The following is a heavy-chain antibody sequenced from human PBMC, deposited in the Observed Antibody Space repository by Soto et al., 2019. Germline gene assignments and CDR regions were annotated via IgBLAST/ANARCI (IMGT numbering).Heavy chain of an antibody. V-gene: IGHV1-69*06. J-gene: IGHJ1*01. CDR1: GGTFSSYA. D-gene: IGHD1-26*01. CDR2: IIPIFGTA. Sequence: GASVKVSCKASGGTFSSYAISWVRQAPGQGLEWMGGIIPIFGTANYAQKFQGRVTITADKSTSTAYMELSSLRSEDTAVYYCARDPDIVGVEAEYFQHWGQGTLVTVSS. CDR3: ARDPDIVGVEAEYFQH.